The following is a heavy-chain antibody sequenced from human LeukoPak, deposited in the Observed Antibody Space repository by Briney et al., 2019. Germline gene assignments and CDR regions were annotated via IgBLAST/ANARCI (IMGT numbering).Heavy chain of an antibody. CDR1: GGSISSYY. CDR2: IYYSGST. V-gene: IGHV4-59*08. J-gene: IGHJ3*02. CDR3: ARRYHAFDI. Sequence: PSETLSLTCTVSGGSISSYYWSWIRQPPGKGLEWIGYIYYSGSTNYNPSLKSRVTISVDTSKNQFSLKLSSVTAADTAVYYCARRYHAFDIWGQGTVVTVSS. D-gene: IGHD5-18*01.